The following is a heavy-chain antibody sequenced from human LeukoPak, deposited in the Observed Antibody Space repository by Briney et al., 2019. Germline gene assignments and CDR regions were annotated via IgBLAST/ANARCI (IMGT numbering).Heavy chain of an antibody. D-gene: IGHD3-10*01. CDR1: GFTFSGSA. Sequence: GGSLRLSCAASGFTFSGSAMHWVRQASGKGLEWVGRIRSKANSYATAYAASVKGRFTISRDDSKNTAYLQMNSLKTEDTAVYYCARLDYYGSGSLDYWGQGTLVTVSS. CDR2: IRSKANSYAT. V-gene: IGHV3-73*01. J-gene: IGHJ4*02. CDR3: ARLDYYGSGSLDY.